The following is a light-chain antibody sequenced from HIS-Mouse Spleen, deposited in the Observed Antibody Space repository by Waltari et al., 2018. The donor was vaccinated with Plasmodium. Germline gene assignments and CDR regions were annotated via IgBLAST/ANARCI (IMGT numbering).Light chain of an antibody. J-gene: IGLJ3*02. CDR3: YSTDSSGNHRV. CDR1: ALPKKF. V-gene: IGLV3-10*01. Sequence: SYELTQPPSVSVSPGQPARITCHGDALPKKFAYWYQQKSGQAPVLVIYEDSKRPPGIPERFSGSSSGTMATLTISGAQVEDEADYYCYSTDSSGNHRVFGGGTKLTVL. CDR2: EDS.